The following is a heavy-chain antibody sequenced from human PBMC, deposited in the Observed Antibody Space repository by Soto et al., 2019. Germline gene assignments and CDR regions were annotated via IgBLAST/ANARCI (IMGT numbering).Heavy chain of an antibody. D-gene: IGHD3-3*01. Sequence: QVQLVQSGAEVKKPGASVKVSCKPSGYTFTDYYLHWVRQAPGQGLEWMGCISPYSGGTNAAQKFQGRVTMSSNTYISTVYMELNRLRSDDTALYFCARGSAITICGVPSFFSKSLYVWGQGTTVIVSS. J-gene: IGHJ6*02. CDR3: ARGSAITICGVPSFFSKSLYV. CDR1: GYTFTDYY. V-gene: IGHV1-2*02. CDR2: ISPYSGGT.